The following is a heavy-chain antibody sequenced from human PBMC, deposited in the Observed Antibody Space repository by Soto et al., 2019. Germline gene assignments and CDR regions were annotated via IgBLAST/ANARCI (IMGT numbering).Heavy chain of an antibody. D-gene: IGHD4-4*01. Sequence: QLQLQESGPGLVKPSETLSLTCTVSGGSISSSSYYWGWIRQPPGKGLEWIGSIYYSGSTYYNPSLKSRVTISVDTSKNQFSLKLSSVTAADTAVYYCASRAGSNPKPYYYYYYMDVWGKGTTVTVSS. CDR2: IYYSGST. V-gene: IGHV4-39*01. J-gene: IGHJ6*03. CDR1: GGSISSSSYY. CDR3: ASRAGSNPKPYYYYYYMDV.